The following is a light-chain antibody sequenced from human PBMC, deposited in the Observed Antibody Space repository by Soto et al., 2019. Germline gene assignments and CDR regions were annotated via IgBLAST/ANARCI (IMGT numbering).Light chain of an antibody. CDR2: GAS. J-gene: IGKJ4*01. CDR1: HSLNTD. Sequence: EILMTQSPASLSVSPGETATLYCRASHSLNTDLAWYQQKPGQAPRLLLYGASTRATGVPPRFSSGGSGTEFTLTISSLQSEDSAIYYCQQFSSYPLTFGGGTKVDIK. V-gene: IGKV3-15*01. CDR3: QQFSSYPLT.